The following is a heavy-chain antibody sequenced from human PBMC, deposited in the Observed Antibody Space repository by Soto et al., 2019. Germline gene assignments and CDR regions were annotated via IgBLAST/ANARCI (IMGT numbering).Heavy chain of an antibody. CDR2: IDWDDDK. V-gene: IGHV2-70*11. Sequence: TLSLTCTVSGGSSSSYYWSWIRQPPGKALEWLARIDWDDDKYYSTSLKTRLTISKDTSKNQVVLTMTNMDLVDTATYYCARMVISGSSFDYWGQGTLVTVSS. J-gene: IGHJ4*02. CDR1: GGSSSSYYW. D-gene: IGHD3-22*01. CDR3: ARMVISGSSFDY.